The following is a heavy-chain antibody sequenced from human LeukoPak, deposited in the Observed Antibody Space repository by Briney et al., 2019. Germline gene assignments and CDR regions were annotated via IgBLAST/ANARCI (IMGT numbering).Heavy chain of an antibody. CDR1: GGSFSGYY. V-gene: IGHV4-34*01. CDR2: INHSGST. CDR3: ARVGGYGADY. J-gene: IGHJ4*02. Sequence: SETLSLTCAVYGGSFSGYYWSWIRQPPGKGLEWIGEINHSGSTNYNPSLKSRVTISLDTSKNQFSLKLSSVTAADTAVYYCARVGGYGADYWGQGTLVTVSS. D-gene: IGHD4-17*01.